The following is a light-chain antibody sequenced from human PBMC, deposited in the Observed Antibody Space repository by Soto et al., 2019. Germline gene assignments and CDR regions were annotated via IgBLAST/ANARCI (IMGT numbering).Light chain of an antibody. CDR1: QSVSSSS. Sequence: VLTQSAGTLSLSPGERATLSCRASQSVSSSSLAWYQQKRGQAPRLLIYGASTRATGIPVRFSGSGSVTDFSLTISSLQSDDYAVYYCQQYNTWWTFGPGTKVEIK. CDR3: QQYNTWWT. CDR2: GAS. J-gene: IGKJ1*01. V-gene: IGKV3-20*01.